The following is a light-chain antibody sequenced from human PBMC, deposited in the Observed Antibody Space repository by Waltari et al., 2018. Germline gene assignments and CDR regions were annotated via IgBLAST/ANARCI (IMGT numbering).Light chain of an antibody. V-gene: IGLV2-8*01. J-gene: IGLJ2*01. CDR2: DVS. Sequence: QSALTQPPSASGSPGQSVTITCTGTSRDIGGYNFVSWYQHHPGRAPKLLIYDVSKRPAGVPDRFSGCKSGNTASLTVSGLQAEDEGYYYCSSYAGSNNCLFGGGTKVTVL. CDR1: SRDIGGYNF. CDR3: SSYAGSNNCL.